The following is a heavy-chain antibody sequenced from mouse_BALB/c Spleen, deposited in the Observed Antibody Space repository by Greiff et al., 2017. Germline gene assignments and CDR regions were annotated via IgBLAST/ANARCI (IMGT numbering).Heavy chain of an antibody. Sequence: EVKLMESGGGLVQPGGSRKLSCAASGFTFSSFGMHWVRQAPEKGLEWVAYISSGSSTIYYAHTVKGRFTISRDNTKNTLVLQMTSLRSEDTAMYYCARSGYGSSFDYWGQGTTLTVSS. V-gene: IGHV5-17*02. J-gene: IGHJ2*01. D-gene: IGHD1-1*01. CDR2: ISSGSSTI. CDR3: ARSGYGSSFDY. CDR1: GFTFSSFG.